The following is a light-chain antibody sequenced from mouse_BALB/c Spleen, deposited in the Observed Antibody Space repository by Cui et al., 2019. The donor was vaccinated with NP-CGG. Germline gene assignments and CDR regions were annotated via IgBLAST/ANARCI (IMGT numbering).Light chain of an antibody. CDR2: GTN. CDR1: SWAGTMINY. V-gene: IGLV1*01. CDR3: ALWYGNHWV. J-gene: IGLJ1*01. Sequence: QAVVTQESALTTSPGETVSLTCRPRSWAGTMINYANGVQEKPDHLFTGLIGGTNNRAPGVPARFSGSLIGDKAALIIPGAQTEDEELYFWALWYGNHWVFGGGTKLTVL.